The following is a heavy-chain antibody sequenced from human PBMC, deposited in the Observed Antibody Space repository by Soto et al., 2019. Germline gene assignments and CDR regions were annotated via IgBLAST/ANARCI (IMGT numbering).Heavy chain of an antibody. CDR2: ISYDGSNK. CDR1: GFTFSSYG. V-gene: IGHV3-30*18. J-gene: IGHJ4*02. D-gene: IGHD6-13*01. Sequence: GGSLRLSCAASGFTFSSYGMHWVRQAPGEGLEWVAVISYDGSNKYYADSVKGRFTISRDNSKNTLYLQMNSLRAEDTAVHYCAKGRIAAAGTGPPPFDYWGQGTLVTVSS. CDR3: AKGRIAAAGTGPPPFDY.